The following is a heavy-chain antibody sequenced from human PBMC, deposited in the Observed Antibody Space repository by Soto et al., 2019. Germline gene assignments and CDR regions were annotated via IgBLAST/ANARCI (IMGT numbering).Heavy chain of an antibody. V-gene: IGHV3-23*01. CDR2: MSGSGDST. CDR3: ATYASYSWSFFDY. Sequence: GGSLRLSCAASEFTFNNYAMTWVRQAPGKGLGWVSSMSGSGDSTYYADSVKGRFTISRDNSKNTLYLQMNSLRAEDTALYYFATYASYSWSFFDYWGQGTLVTVSS. CDR1: EFTFNNYA. D-gene: IGHD6-13*01. J-gene: IGHJ4*02.